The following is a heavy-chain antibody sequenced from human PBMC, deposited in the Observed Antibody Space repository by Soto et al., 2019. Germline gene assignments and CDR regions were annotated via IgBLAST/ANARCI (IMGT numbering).Heavy chain of an antibody. CDR3: ARDGGVGQYCSSTSCYLGGSYYYGMDV. CDR1: GYTFTSYG. V-gene: IGHV1-18*01. D-gene: IGHD2-2*01. CDR2: ISAYNGNT. Sequence: ASVKVSCKASGYTFTSYGISWVRQAPGQGLEWMGWISAYNGNTNYAQKLQGRVTMTTDTSTSTAYMELRSLRSDDTAVYYCARDGGVGQYCSSTSCYLGGSYYYGMDVWGQGTTVTVSS. J-gene: IGHJ6*02.